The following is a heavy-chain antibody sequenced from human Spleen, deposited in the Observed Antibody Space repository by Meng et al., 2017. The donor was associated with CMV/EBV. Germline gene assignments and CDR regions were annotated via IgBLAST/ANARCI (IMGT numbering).Heavy chain of an antibody. CDR3: AIEGGYCSSTSCPGDS. D-gene: IGHD2-2*01. Sequence: SLKISCAASGFTFDDYAMYWVRQAPGKGLEWVSGISWNSGSIGYADSVKGRFTISRDNAKNSLYLQMNSLRAEDTAVYYCAIEGGYCSSTSCPGDSWGQGTLVTVSS. J-gene: IGHJ5*02. CDR2: ISWNSGSI. V-gene: IGHV3-9*01. CDR1: GFTFDDYA.